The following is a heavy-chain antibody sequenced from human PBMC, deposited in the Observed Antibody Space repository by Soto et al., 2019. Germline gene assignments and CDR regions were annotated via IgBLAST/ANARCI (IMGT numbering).Heavy chain of an antibody. CDR3: ARTPTITIFGVVTQHYYYYGMDV. CDR2: INAGNGNT. V-gene: IGHV1-3*01. D-gene: IGHD3-3*01. CDR1: GYTFTSYA. Sequence: VKVSCKASGYTFTSYAMHWMRQAPGQRLEWMGWINAGNGNTKYSQKFQGRVTITRDTSASTAYMELSSLRSEDTAVYYCARTPTITIFGVVTQHYYYYGMDVWGQGTTVTVSS. J-gene: IGHJ6*02.